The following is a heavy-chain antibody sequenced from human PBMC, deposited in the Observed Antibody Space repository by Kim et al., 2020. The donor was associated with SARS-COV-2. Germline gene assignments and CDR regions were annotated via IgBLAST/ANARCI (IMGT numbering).Heavy chain of an antibody. D-gene: IGHD3-22*01. CDR1: GGSISSGDYY. Sequence: SETLSLTCTVSGGSISSGDYYWSWIRQPPGKGLEWIGYIYYSGSTYYNPSLKSRVTISVDTSKNQFSLKLSSVTAADTAVYYCASISSCYYDSSGYYYVFRNAFDIWGQGTMVTVSS. J-gene: IGHJ3*02. V-gene: IGHV4-30-4*01. CDR3: ASISSCYYDSSGYYYVFRNAFDI. CDR2: IYYSGST.